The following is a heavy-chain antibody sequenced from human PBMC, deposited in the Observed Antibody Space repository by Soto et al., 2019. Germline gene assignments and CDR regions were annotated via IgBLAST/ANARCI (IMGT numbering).Heavy chain of an antibody. CDR1: GGSMNIYY. J-gene: IGHJ5*02. Sequence: QVQLQESGTGQVKPSETLSLTCTVSGGSMNIYYWTWIRQPPGKGLEWIGYVRDTGSTNYNPSLKSRVTISIDTSRNQFSLSLSSVTAADTAVYFCARYSPPKKTYDSNPGWFDPWGQGTLVAVSS. D-gene: IGHD3-22*01. CDR2: VRDTGST. CDR3: ARYSPPKKTYDSNPGWFDP. V-gene: IGHV4-59*01.